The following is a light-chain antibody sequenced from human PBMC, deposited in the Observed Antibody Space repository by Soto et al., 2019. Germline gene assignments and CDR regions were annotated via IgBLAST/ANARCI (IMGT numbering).Light chain of an antibody. CDR3: AAWDDSLNGVV. CDR1: SXNIGSNT. Sequence: QSVLTQPPSVSGAPGQRVTVSCTGTSXNIGSNTVNWYQQLPGTAPKLLIYSNNQRPSGVPDRFSGSKSGTSASLAISGLQSEDEADYYCAAWDDSLNGVVFGGGTQLTVL. J-gene: IGLJ2*01. CDR2: SNN. V-gene: IGLV1-44*01.